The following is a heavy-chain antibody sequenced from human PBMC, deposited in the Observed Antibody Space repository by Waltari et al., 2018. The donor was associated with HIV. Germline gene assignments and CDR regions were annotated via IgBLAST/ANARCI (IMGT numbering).Heavy chain of an antibody. Sequence: GGGVVQPGGSLRLSCAASGFSFKNYGMHWVRQAPGKGLEWVAFIRYDGSHKFYTNSAEGRFTISRDNWKNTVYLQLNSLRPEDTAVYFCAKVPASIEGGPYSGALGYFKYYGIDVWGQGTTVIV. CDR1: GFSFKNYG. D-gene: IGHD1-26*01. CDR3: AKVPASIEGGPYSGALGYFKYYGIDV. CDR2: IRYDGSHK. J-gene: IGHJ6*02. V-gene: IGHV3-30*02.